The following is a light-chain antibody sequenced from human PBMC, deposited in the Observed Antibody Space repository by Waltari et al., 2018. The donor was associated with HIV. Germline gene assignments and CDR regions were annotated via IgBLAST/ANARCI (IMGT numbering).Light chain of an antibody. CDR1: SSDVGSYNL. J-gene: IGLJ2*01. CDR3: CSYAGSSTPV. CDR2: EVS. Sequence: QSALTQPASVSGSPGQSITISCTGTSSDVGSYNLVPWYQQHPGKAPKLMIYEVSKRPSGVSNRFSGSKSGNTASLTISGLQAEDEADYYCCSYAGSSTPVFGGGTKLTVL. V-gene: IGLV2-23*02.